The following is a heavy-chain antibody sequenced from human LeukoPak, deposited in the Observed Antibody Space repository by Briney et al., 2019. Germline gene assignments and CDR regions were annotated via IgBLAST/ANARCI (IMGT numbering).Heavy chain of an antibody. CDR1: GYTFTGYY. J-gene: IGHJ4*02. Sequence: ASVKVSCKASGYTFTGYYMHWVRQAPGQGLEWMGWINPNSGGTNYAQKFQGRVTMTTDTSTSTAYMELRSLRSDDTAVYYCAREYYDILTGYYIGESGGDYWGQGTLVTASS. D-gene: IGHD3-9*01. CDR3: AREYYDILTGYYIGESGGDY. CDR2: INPNSGGT. V-gene: IGHV1-2*02.